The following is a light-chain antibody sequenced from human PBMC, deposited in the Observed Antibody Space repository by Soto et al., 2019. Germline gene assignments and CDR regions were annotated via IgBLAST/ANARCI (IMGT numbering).Light chain of an antibody. CDR1: QSFSSSY. CDR2: GAS. J-gene: IGKJ1*01. V-gene: IGKV3-15*01. CDR3: QQYNNWPRT. Sequence: IVLTQSPRSLSFSPWGRATLSWRSSQSFSSSYLAWYQQKPGQAPRLLIYGASTRATGIPARFSGSGSGTEFTLTISSLQSEDFAVYYCQQYNNWPRTFGQGTKVDIK.